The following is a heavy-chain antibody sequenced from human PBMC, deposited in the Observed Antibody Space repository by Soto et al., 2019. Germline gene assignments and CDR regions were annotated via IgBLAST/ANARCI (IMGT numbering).Heavy chain of an antibody. D-gene: IGHD3-3*01. Sequence: HPGGSLRLSCAASGFTFSSYAMSWVRQAPGKGLEWVSAISGSGGSTYYADSVKGRFTISRDNSKNTLYLQMNSLRAEDTAVYYCAKGVDQDFWSGYYVYYYYMDVWGKGTTVTVSS. CDR1: GFTFSSYA. J-gene: IGHJ6*03. CDR3: AKGVDQDFWSGYYVYYYYMDV. CDR2: ISGSGGST. V-gene: IGHV3-23*01.